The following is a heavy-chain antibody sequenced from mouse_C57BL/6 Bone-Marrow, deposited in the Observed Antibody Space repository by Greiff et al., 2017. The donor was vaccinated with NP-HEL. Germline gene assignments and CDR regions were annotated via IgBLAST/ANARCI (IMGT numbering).Heavy chain of an antibody. CDR1: GYTFTEYT. Sequence: VQLQQSGAELVKPGASVKLSCKASGYTFTEYTIHWGKQRSGPGIGWIGWFYPGRGSIKYNEKFKDKATLPADKSSSTVYMDLSRLTSEDSAVYFCARHGDYFGSSYGYFDVWGTGTTVTVSS. CDR3: ARHGDYFGSSYGYFDV. J-gene: IGHJ1*03. D-gene: IGHD1-1*01. CDR2: FYPGRGSI. V-gene: IGHV1-62-2*01.